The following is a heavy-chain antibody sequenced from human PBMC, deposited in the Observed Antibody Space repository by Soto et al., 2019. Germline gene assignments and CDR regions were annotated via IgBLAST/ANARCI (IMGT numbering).Heavy chain of an antibody. J-gene: IGHJ6*02. CDR3: AKDLRPGSHVVVSTGYYGMDV. CDR1: GFTFSSYG. V-gene: IGHV3-30*18. Sequence: QVQLVESGGGVVQPGRSLRLSCAASGFTFSSYGMHWVRQAPGKGLEWVAVISYDVSNKYYADSVKGRFTISRDNSKNTLYLQMNSLRAEDTAVYYCAKDLRPGSHVVVSTGYYGMDVWGQGTTVTVSS. D-gene: IGHD3-22*01. CDR2: ISYDVSNK.